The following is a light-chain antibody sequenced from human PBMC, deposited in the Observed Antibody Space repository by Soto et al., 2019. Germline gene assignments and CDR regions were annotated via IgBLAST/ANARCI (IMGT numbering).Light chain of an antibody. Sequence: QSVLTQPPSVSGAPGQRVTISCTGSSSNIGAGYDVHWYQQLPGTAPKLLIYGNSNRPSGVPDRFSGSKSGTSASLAITGLQXEXXADYYCQSYDSSLSGPYVFGTGTKVTVL. J-gene: IGLJ1*01. V-gene: IGLV1-40*01. CDR1: SSNIGAGYD. CDR2: GNS. CDR3: QSYDSSLSGPYV.